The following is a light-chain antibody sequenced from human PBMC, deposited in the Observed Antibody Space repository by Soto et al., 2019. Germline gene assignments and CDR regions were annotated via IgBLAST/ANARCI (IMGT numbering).Light chain of an antibody. CDR1: SGYNNYK. CDR2: VGTGGIVG. CDR3: GADHGGGSNLVVV. J-gene: IGLJ2*01. Sequence: QAVGAQPPSASASLGASVTLTCTLSSGYNNYKVDWYQQRPGKGPRFVMRVGTGGIVGSKGDGIPDRFSVLGSGLNRYLTVKNIQEEDESDYYCGADHGGGSNLVVVFGGGTQLTVL. V-gene: IGLV9-49*01.